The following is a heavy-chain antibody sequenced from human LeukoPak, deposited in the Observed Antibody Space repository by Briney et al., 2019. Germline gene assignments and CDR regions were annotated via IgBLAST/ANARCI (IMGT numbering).Heavy chain of an antibody. CDR3: ARDLPALVPVY. J-gene: IGHJ4*02. CDR1: GGSISSGDYY. CDR2: IYYSGST. V-gene: IGHV4-30-4*01. D-gene: IGHD5-18*01. Sequence: SETLALTCTVSGGSISSGDYYWSWIRQPPGKGLEWIGYIYYSGSTYYNPTLKSRVNISVDTSNNQFSLKLSSVTAADTAVYYCARDLPALVPVYWGQGTLVTVSS.